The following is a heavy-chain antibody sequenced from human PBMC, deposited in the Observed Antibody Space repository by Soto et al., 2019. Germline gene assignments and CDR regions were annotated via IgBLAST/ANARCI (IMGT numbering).Heavy chain of an antibody. CDR1: GYTFTGYY. J-gene: IGHJ6*02. D-gene: IGHD6-19*01. CDR2: INPNSGGT. V-gene: IGHV1-2*04. Sequence: ASVKVSCKASGYTFTGYYMHWVRQAPGQGLEWMGWINPNSGGTNYAQKFPGWVTMTRDTSISTAYMDLCRLRSDDTAVYYCACSPHSSGRIGYYYYCLDVWGQGTTVTASS. CDR3: ACSPHSSGRIGYYYYCLDV.